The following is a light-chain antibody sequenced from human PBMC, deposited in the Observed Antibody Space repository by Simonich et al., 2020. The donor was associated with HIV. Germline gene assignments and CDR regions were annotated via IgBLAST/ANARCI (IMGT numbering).Light chain of an antibody. CDR3: QQYNDWPRT. CDR2: GAS. J-gene: IGKJ1*01. Sequence: EIVMTQSPATLSVPPGERATLSCRASQSVSSYLAWYQQKPGQAPRLLIYGASTRATGIPARFSGSGSGTELTLTISSLQSEDFAVYYCQQYNDWPRTFGQGTKVEIK. CDR1: QSVSSY. V-gene: IGKV3-15*01.